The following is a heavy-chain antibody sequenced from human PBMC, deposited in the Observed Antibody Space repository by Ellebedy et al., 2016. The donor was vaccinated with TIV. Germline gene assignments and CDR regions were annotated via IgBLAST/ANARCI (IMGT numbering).Heavy chain of an antibody. D-gene: IGHD3-3*01. Sequence: SETLSLXXTVSGDSITTYYWTWIRQPPGKALEWIGYISDSGTTIYNPSLKSRLTISVDTSKNLFSLKLTSVTAADTAVYYCTRLYTFWSGYPNFDYWGQGTLVTVSS. J-gene: IGHJ4*02. CDR1: GDSITTYY. V-gene: IGHV4-59*01. CDR3: TRLYTFWSGYPNFDY. CDR2: ISDSGTT.